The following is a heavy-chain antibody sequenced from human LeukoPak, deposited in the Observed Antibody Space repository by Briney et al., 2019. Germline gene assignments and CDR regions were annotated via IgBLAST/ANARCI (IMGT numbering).Heavy chain of an antibody. CDR3: ASQGGCSGGSCFSRIDS. Sequence: PSETLSPTCSVSGGSISSSSYYWGWIRQPPGKGLEWIGSVYYSGTTYYNPSLNSRVTISVDTSKNQFSLKLSSVTAADTAVYYCASQGGCSGGSCFSRIDSWGQGTLVTVSS. CDR2: VYYSGTT. V-gene: IGHV4-39*01. J-gene: IGHJ4*02. D-gene: IGHD2-15*01. CDR1: GGSISSSSYY.